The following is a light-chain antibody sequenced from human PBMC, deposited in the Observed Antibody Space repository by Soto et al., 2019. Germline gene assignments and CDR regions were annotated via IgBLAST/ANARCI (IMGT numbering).Light chain of an antibody. CDR3: TSYAGMSNFCV. V-gene: IGLV2-8*01. Sequence: QSALTQPPSASGSPGQSVTISCTGTSGDVGGYNYVSWYQQHPGKAPKLIIYVVSERPSGVPDRFSGSKSGNTASLTVSGLQAEDEADYYCTSYAGMSNFCVFGTGTKLTVL. J-gene: IGLJ1*01. CDR2: VVS. CDR1: SGDVGGYNY.